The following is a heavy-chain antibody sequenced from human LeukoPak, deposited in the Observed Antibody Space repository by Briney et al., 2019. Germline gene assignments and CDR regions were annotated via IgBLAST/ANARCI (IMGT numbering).Heavy chain of an antibody. V-gene: IGHV3-48*03. Sequence: GGSLRLSCTASGFIFSNYEMIWIRQAPGKGLEWVSYFSSSGTIIYYADAVKGRFSISRDNSKNTLYLQMNSLRAEDTAVYYCASMVTGPDYWGQGTLVTVSS. J-gene: IGHJ4*02. CDR3: ASMVTGPDY. CDR1: GFIFSNYE. D-gene: IGHD5-18*01. CDR2: FSSSGTII.